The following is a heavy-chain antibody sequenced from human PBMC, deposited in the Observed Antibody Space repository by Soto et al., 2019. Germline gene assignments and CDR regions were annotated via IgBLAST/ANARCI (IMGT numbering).Heavy chain of an antibody. CDR3: AKKSGYSYGTNLDV. CDR1: GFTFSSYA. CDR2: ISGSGGST. J-gene: IGHJ6*02. D-gene: IGHD5-18*01. Sequence: GSLRLSCAASGFTFSSYAMSWVRQAPGKGLEWVSAISGSGGSTYYADSVKGRFTISRDNSKNTLYLQMNSLRAEDTAVYYCAKKSGYSYGTNLDVWGQGTTVTVSS. V-gene: IGHV3-23*01.